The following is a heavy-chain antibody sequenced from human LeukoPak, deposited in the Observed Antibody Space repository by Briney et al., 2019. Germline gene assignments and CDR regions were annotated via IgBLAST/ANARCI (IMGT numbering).Heavy chain of an antibody. D-gene: IGHD2/OR15-2a*01. CDR1: GFTSSSYW. Sequence: GGSLRLSCAASGFTSSSYWMHWVRQAPGKGLVWVSRINSDGSSTNYADSVKGRFTISRDNAKHTVYLQMNRLRAEDTAVYYCTRRISPNAFDSWGQGTMVTVSS. J-gene: IGHJ3*02. V-gene: IGHV3-74*01. CDR2: INSDGSST. CDR3: TRRISPNAFDS.